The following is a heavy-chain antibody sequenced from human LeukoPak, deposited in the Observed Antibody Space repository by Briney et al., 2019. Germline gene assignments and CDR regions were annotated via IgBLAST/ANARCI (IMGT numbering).Heavy chain of an antibody. CDR1: GGSFGGYY. CDR2: INHSGST. Sequence: SETLSLTCAVYGGSFGGYYWTWIRQSPGKGPEWIGEINHSGSTNYNPSLKRRVFMPVDTAKNQFSLKLNSVSAADTAVYYCARGGYFDSSGYPNPLDYWGQGTLVTVSS. V-gene: IGHV4-34*01. CDR3: ARGGYFDSSGYPNPLDY. D-gene: IGHD3-22*01. J-gene: IGHJ4*02.